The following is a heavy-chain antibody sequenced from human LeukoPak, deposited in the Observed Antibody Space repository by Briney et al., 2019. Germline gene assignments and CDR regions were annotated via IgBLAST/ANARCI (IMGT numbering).Heavy chain of an antibody. CDR2: IHYSGST. Sequence: KPSETLSLTCTVSGGSIGSSSYYWGWIRQPPGKGLEWIGSIHYSGSTYYNPSLKSRVTISVDTSKNQFSLKLSSVTAADTAVYYCARQVEIRDYFDYWGQGTLVTVSS. D-gene: IGHD1-7*01. CDR3: ARQVEIRDYFDY. CDR1: GGSIGSSSYY. V-gene: IGHV4-39*01. J-gene: IGHJ4*02.